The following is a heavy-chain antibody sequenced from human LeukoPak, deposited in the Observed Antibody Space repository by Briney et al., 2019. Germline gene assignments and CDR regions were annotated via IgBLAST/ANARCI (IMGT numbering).Heavy chain of an antibody. V-gene: IGHV4-30-4*01. CDR3: ARGRGDYGKKFDP. CDR2: IYHSGNT. D-gene: IGHD4-17*01. J-gene: IGHJ5*02. CDR1: GGSISSGDYY. Sequence: PSQTLSLTCIDSGGSISSGDYYWTWIRQPPGKGLEWIGYIYHSGNTYYNQSLKSRVTISVDTSKNQFSLKLSSVTAADTAVYYCARGRGDYGKKFDPWGQGTLVTVSS.